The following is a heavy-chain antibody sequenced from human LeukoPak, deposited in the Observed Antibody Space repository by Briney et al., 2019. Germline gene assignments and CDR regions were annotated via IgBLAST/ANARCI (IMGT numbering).Heavy chain of an antibody. CDR2: INHSGST. J-gene: IGHJ4*02. D-gene: IGHD3-22*01. CDR1: GGSFSGYY. Sequence: SETLSLTCAVYGGSFSGYYWSWIRQPPGKGLEWIGEINHSGSTNYNPSLKSRVTISVDTSKNQFSLKLSSVTAADTAVYYCARGLITFRTGYYYDSSGYYGYLDYWGQGTLVTVSS. V-gene: IGHV4-34*01. CDR3: ARGLITFRTGYYYDSSGYYGYLDY.